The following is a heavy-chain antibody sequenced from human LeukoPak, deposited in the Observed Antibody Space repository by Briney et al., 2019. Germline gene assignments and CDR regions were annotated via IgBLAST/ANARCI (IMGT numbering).Heavy chain of an antibody. CDR1: GDSINSSPYY. J-gene: IGHJ4*02. CDR2: IYYSGST. D-gene: IGHD6-6*01. CDR3: AREGQLVLPFDY. V-gene: IGHV4-39*07. Sequence: PSETLSLTCTVSGDSINSSPYYWAWIRQPPGKGLEWIGSIYYSGSTYYNPSLKSRVTISVDTSKNQFSLKVRSVNAADTAVYYCAREGQLVLPFDYWGQGTLVTVSS.